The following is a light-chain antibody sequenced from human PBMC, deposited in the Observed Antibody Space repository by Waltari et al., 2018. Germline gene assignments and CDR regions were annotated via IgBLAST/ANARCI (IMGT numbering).Light chain of an antibody. CDR3: SSFTSSTTGI. Sequence: SALTQPDSVSGSPGQSVTISCSGISSHSGGYNYVSWYQQHPGEAPKVIIYDVTNRPSGVSNRFSGSKSGSSASLIISGLQPEDEAVYYCSSFTSSTTGIFGGGTKLTVL. CDR1: SSHSGGYNY. J-gene: IGLJ2*01. V-gene: IGLV2-14*03. CDR2: DVT.